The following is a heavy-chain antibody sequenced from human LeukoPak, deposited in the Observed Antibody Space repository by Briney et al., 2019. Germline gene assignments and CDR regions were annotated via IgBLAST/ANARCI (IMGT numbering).Heavy chain of an antibody. CDR1: GGSISSYY. CDR2: IYYSGST. Sequence: SETLSLTCTVSGGSISSYYWSWIRQPPGKGLEWIGYIYYSGSTNYNPSLKSRVTISVDTSKNQFSLKLSSVTPEDTAVYYCARGFSSGWLDYWGRGTLVTVSS. V-gene: IGHV4-59*12. J-gene: IGHJ4*02. D-gene: IGHD6-19*01. CDR3: ARGFSSGWLDY.